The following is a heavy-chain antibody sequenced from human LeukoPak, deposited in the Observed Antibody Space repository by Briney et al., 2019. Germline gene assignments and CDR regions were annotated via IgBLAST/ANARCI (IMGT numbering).Heavy chain of an antibody. J-gene: IGHJ4*02. V-gene: IGHV4-59*08. CDR1: GGSISSYY. D-gene: IGHD3-22*01. CDR3: ARLLADYYDSSGLDY. CDR2: IYYSGST. Sequence: SETLSLTCTVSGGSISSYYWSWIRQPPGKGLEWIGYIYYSGSTNYNPSPKSRVTISVDTSKNQFSLKLSSVTAADTAVYYCARLLADYYDSSGLDYWGQGTLVTVSS.